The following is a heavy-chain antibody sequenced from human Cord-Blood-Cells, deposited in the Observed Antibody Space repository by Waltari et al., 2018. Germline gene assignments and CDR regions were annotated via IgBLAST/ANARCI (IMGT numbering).Heavy chain of an antibody. V-gene: IGHV3-23*01. Sequence: EVQLLESGGGLVQAGGSLRHSCGAPGFPFSNSACSWVRQAPGKGLEWVSAISGSGGSTYYADSVKGRFTISRDNSKNTLYLQMNSLRAEDTAVYYCAKDRSGSYYWGQGTLVTVSS. CDR3: AKDRSGSYY. CDR1: GFPFSNSA. D-gene: IGHD1-26*01. J-gene: IGHJ4*02. CDR2: ISGSGGST.